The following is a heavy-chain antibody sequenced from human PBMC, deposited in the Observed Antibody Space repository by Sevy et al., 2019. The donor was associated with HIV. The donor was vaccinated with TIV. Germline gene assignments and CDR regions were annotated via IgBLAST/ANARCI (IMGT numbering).Heavy chain of an antibody. CDR3: ARDLPPSATTVPHFDC. Sequence: GGSLRLSCAASGFSFGSYEMNWVRQAPGKGLEWVSYISHSGSTISYSDSVRGRFTISRDNARNSLYLQMNSLRAEDTAVYYCARDLPPSATTVPHFDCWGQGTLVTDSS. D-gene: IGHD4-17*01. CDR2: ISHSGSTI. V-gene: IGHV3-48*03. CDR1: GFSFGSYE. J-gene: IGHJ4*02.